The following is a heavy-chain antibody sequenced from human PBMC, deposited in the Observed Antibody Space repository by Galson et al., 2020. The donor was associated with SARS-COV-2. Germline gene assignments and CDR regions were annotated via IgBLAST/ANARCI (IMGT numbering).Heavy chain of an antibody. J-gene: IGHJ5*02. Sequence: GGSLRLSCAASGFTVSSNYMSWVRQAPGKGLEWVSVIYSGGSTYYADSVKGRFTIPRDNSKNTLYLQMNSLRAQDTAVYYCARHARMITFGGVIWSGWFDPWGQGTLVTVSS. CDR3: ARHARMITFGGVIWSGWFDP. D-gene: IGHD3-16*02. CDR2: IYSGGST. CDR1: GFTVSSNY. V-gene: IGHV3-53*01.